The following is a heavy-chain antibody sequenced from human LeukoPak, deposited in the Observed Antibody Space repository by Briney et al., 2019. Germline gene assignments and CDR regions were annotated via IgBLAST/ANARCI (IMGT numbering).Heavy chain of an antibody. D-gene: IGHD6-13*01. Sequence: GGFLRLSCAASGFTFSGCAMGWVRQAPGKGLEWVSVISGGGGSTYYAASVKGRFTISRDNSKNTLYLQMNSLRAEDTAVYYCAKGRYGSSRYPFDYWGQGTLVTVSS. CDR2: ISGGGGST. CDR1: GFTFSGCA. CDR3: AKGRYGSSRYPFDY. V-gene: IGHV3-23*01. J-gene: IGHJ4*02.